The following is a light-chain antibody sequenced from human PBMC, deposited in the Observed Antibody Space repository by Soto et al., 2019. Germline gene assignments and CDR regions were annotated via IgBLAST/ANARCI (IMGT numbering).Light chain of an antibody. V-gene: IGLV2-23*01. CDR2: EGS. J-gene: IGLJ2*01. CDR3: CSYAGGSTWV. CDR1: SSDIGNYNL. Sequence: QSALTQPASVSGSPGQSITISCTGTSSDIGNYNLVSWYQQHPGKAPKLMIYEGSKRPSGVSNRFSGSKSGNTASLTLSGLQAEDEADYYCCSYAGGSTWVFGGGTKVTVL.